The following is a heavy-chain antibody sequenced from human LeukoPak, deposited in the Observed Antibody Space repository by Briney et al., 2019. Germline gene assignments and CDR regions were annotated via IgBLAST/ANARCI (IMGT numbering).Heavy chain of an antibody. D-gene: IGHD3-10*01. CDR1: GFSLSTSGVG. CDR3: AHRLYGSGSYYDWFDP. Sequence: SGRTLVKPTQTLTLTCTFSGFSLSTSGVGVGWIRQPPVKALEWLALIYWDDDKRYSPSLKSRLTITKDTSKNQVVLTMTNMDPVDTATYYCAHRLYGSGSYYDWFDPWGQGTLVTVSS. CDR2: IYWDDDK. V-gene: IGHV2-5*02. J-gene: IGHJ5*02.